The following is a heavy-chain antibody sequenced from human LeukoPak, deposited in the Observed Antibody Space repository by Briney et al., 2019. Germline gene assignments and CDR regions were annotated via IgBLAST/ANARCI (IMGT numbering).Heavy chain of an antibody. D-gene: IGHD3-22*01. V-gene: IGHV1-18*01. CDR1: GYTFTSYG. J-gene: IGHJ4*02. Sequence: GASVKVSCKASGYTFTSYGISWVRQAPGQGLEWMGWISAYNGNTNYAQKLQGRVTMTTDTSTSTAYMELRSLRSDDTAVYYCARDDDYYDSSGSLDYWGQGTLVTVSS. CDR3: ARDDDYYDSSGSLDY. CDR2: ISAYNGNT.